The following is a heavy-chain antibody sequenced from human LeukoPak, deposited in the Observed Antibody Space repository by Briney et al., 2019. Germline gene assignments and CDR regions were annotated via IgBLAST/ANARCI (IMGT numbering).Heavy chain of an antibody. V-gene: IGHV5-51*01. CDR1: GYTFATYW. J-gene: IGHJ5*02. Sequence: GESLKISCKGSGYTFATYWIAWVRQMPGKGLEWMGIIYPGDSNTRYSPSFQGQVTISADKSISTAYLQWRSLKASDTAMYYCARVGYCSGGSCYSDFENWFDPWGQGTLVTVSS. CDR2: IYPGDSNT. D-gene: IGHD2-15*01. CDR3: ARVGYCSGGSCYSDFENWFDP.